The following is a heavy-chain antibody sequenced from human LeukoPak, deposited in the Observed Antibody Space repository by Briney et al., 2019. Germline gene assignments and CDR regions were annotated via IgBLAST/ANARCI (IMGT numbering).Heavy chain of an antibody. D-gene: IGHD6-19*01. Sequence: GESLKISCKGSGYSFTNYWIGWVRQVPGKGLEWMAITFPGDSDTRYSPSFRGQVTISVDKSISTVYLQWSSLKASDSAMYYCAGPSSGWYGWFDPWGQGTLVTVSS. CDR1: GYSFTNYW. CDR2: TFPGDSDT. CDR3: AGPSSGWYGWFDP. J-gene: IGHJ5*02. V-gene: IGHV5-51*01.